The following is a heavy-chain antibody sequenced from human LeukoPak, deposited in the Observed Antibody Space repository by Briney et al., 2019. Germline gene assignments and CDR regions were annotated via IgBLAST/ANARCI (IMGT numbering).Heavy chain of an antibody. J-gene: IGHJ4*02. Sequence: SETLSLTCTVSGYSISSGYYWGWIRQPPGKGLEWIGSIYHSGSTYYNPSLKSRVTMSVDMSKNQFSLKLSSVTAPDTAVYYCARDTYYYDSSGLTTIDYWGQGTLVTVSS. V-gene: IGHV4-38-2*02. CDR3: ARDTYYYDSSGLTTIDY. D-gene: IGHD3-22*01. CDR2: IYHSGST. CDR1: GYSISSGYY.